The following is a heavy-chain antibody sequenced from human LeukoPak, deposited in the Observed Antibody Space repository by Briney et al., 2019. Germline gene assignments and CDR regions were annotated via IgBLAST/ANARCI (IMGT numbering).Heavy chain of an antibody. CDR1: GFTFSSYW. Sequence: PGGSLRLSCAVSGFTFSSYWMYWVRQAPGKGLEWVANIKQDGSEKSYVDSVKGRFTISRDNAKNSLYLQMNSLRAEDTAVYYCARIASSGSYYRNFDYWGQGTLVTVSS. CDR3: ARIASSGSYYRNFDY. D-gene: IGHD3-10*01. J-gene: IGHJ4*02. V-gene: IGHV3-7*01. CDR2: IKQDGSEK.